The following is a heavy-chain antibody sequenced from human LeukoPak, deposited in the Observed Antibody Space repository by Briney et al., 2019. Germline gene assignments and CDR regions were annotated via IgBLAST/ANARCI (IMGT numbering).Heavy chain of an antibody. CDR2: IYTSGTI. J-gene: IGHJ4*02. CDR1: GGSISSYY. V-gene: IGHV4-4*07. CDR3: ARGSHPVTGTLGGYFDP. Sequence: SETLSLTCTVSGGSISSYYWSWIRQPAGTALEWIGRIYTSGTITYNPSLKSRVTMSVDTSKNQFSLKLSSVTAADTAVYYCARGSHPVTGTLGGYFDPWGQGTLVTVSS. D-gene: IGHD6-19*01.